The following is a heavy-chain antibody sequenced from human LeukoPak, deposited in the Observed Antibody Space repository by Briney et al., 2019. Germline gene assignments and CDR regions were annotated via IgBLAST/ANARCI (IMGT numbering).Heavy chain of an antibody. Sequence: SETLSLTCTVSGDSISSSFWNWIRQPPGQRLEWIGNIYYSGSTNYNPALKSRVTFSVDTTKNQASLKLSSATAADTAVYYCARGALGAHPVDYWGQGALVIVS. V-gene: IGHV4-59*01. CDR1: GDSISSSF. CDR3: ARGALGAHPVDY. D-gene: IGHD1-26*01. J-gene: IGHJ4*02. CDR2: IYYSGST.